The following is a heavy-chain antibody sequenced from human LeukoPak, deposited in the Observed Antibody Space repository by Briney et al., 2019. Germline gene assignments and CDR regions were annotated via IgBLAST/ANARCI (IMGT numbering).Heavy chain of an antibody. CDR3: ARAAAGTFDY. J-gene: IGHJ4*02. V-gene: IGHV4-59*01. D-gene: IGHD6-13*01. CDR2: IYYSGST. Sequence: SETLSLTCTVPGGSISSYYWSWIRQPPGKGLEWIGYIYYSGSTNYNPSLKSRVTISVDTSKNQFSLKLSSVTAADTAVYYCARAAAGTFDYWGQGTLVTVSS. CDR1: GGSISSYY.